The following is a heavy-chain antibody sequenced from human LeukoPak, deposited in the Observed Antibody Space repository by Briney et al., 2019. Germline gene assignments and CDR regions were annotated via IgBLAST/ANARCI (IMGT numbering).Heavy chain of an antibody. CDR1: GFTSSDYW. J-gene: IGHJ4*02. CDR3: AKRLSAYDHFDY. D-gene: IGHD5-12*01. Sequence: PWGPLSLSCAASGFTSSDYWMPGVRQAPGKGLVWVSRIKSDGGLTNYADSVKGRFTISRDNSKNTLFLQMNTLRTEDTAVYYCAKRLSAYDHFDYWGQGTLVTVSS. CDR2: IKSDGGLT. V-gene: IGHV3-74*01.